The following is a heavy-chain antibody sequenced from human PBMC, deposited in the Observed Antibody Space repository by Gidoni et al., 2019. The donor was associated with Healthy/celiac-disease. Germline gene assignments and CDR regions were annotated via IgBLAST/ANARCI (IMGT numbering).Heavy chain of an antibody. Sequence: QLQLQESGPGLVKPSETLSLTCTVSGGSISSSSYYWGWTRQPPGKGLVWIGCFYYSGSTYYNPSIKSRVIISVDTSKNQSSLMLSSVTAADTAVYYCARQFGGVSRDYWGQGTLVTVSS. CDR2: FYYSGST. J-gene: IGHJ4*02. D-gene: IGHD3-10*01. CDR1: GGSISSSSYY. CDR3: ARQFGGVSRDY. V-gene: IGHV4-39*01.